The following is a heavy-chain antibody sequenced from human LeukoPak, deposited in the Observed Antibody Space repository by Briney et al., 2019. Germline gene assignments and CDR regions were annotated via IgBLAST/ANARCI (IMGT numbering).Heavy chain of an antibody. CDR2: NNPNSGGT. D-gene: IGHD3-3*01. CDR3: ARTRASGYSYNWFDP. J-gene: IGHJ5*02. Sequence: ASVKVSCKASGYTFTGYYMHWVRQAPGQGLEWMGWNNPNSGGTNYAQKFQGRVTMTRDTSISTAYMELSRLRSDDTAVYYCARTRASGYSYNWFDPWGQGTLVTVSS. CDR1: GYTFTGYY. V-gene: IGHV1-2*02.